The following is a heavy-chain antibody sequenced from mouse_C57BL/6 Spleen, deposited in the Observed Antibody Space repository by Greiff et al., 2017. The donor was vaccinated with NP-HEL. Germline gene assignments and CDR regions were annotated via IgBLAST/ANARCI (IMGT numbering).Heavy chain of an antibody. V-gene: IGHV1-18*01. CDR3: ARRGATGDFDD. D-gene: IGHD1-1*01. CDR2: INPNSGGT. CDR1: GYTFTDYN. J-gene: IGHJ1*03. Sequence: EVQLVESGPELVKPGASVTIPCKASGYTFTDYNMDWVHQTHGKSLEWIVDINPNSGGTFYYHKLTGKATLTVDKSSSTAYMELRSLTSEDTAVYYCARRGATGDFDDWGTGTTVTVSS.